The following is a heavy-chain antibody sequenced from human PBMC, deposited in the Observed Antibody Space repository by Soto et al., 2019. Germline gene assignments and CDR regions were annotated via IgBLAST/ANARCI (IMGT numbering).Heavy chain of an antibody. Sequence: GGSLRLSCAASGFSFSTYRMNWVRQAPGKGVEWVSYISTRSNSIYYADSVKGRFTVSRDNAKSSLFLQMNRLRDEDTAVYFCARAKYGGAYSSFDHRGQGSLVTVS. J-gene: IGHJ4*02. D-gene: IGHD1-26*01. CDR3: ARAKYGGAYSSFDH. CDR1: GFSFSTYR. CDR2: ISTRSNSI. V-gene: IGHV3-48*02.